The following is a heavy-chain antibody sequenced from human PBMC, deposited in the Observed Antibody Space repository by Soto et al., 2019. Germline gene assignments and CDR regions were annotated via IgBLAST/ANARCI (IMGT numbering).Heavy chain of an antibody. CDR1: GFTFSSYA. Sequence: HPGGSLRLSCAASGFTFSSYAMSWVRQAPGKGLEWVSAISGSGGSTYYADSVKGRFTISRDNSKNTLYLQMNSLRAEDTAVYYCAKAPQYSSGLTDAFDIWGQGTMVTVSS. V-gene: IGHV3-23*01. D-gene: IGHD6-19*01. J-gene: IGHJ3*02. CDR2: ISGSGGST. CDR3: AKAPQYSSGLTDAFDI.